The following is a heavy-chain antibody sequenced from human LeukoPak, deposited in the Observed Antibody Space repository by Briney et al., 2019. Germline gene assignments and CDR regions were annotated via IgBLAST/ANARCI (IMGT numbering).Heavy chain of an antibody. CDR1: GFTFSNHA. J-gene: IGHJ4*02. Sequence: GGSLRLSCEASGFTFSNHAMIWVRQAPGKGLEWVSAISGSGGNTYYADSVKGRFTISRDNSKNTLYLQMNSLRAEDTAVYSCAKDLDHDYDDYGLDYWGQGTLVTVSS. CDR3: AKDLDHDYDDYGLDY. D-gene: IGHD4-17*01. CDR2: ISGSGGNT. V-gene: IGHV3-23*01.